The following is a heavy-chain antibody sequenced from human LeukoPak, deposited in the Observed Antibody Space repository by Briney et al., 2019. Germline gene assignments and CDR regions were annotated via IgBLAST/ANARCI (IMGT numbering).Heavy chain of an antibody. V-gene: IGHV3-74*01. CDR3: VSFYETY. Sequence: GGSLRLSCAASGFTFSSSAMSWVRQAPGKGLVWVSHINSDGSWTSYADSVKGRFTISKDNAKNTVYLQMNNLRAEDTAVYYCVSFYETYWGRGTLVTVSS. CDR2: INSDGSWT. D-gene: IGHD2-2*01. J-gene: IGHJ4*02. CDR1: GFTFSSSA.